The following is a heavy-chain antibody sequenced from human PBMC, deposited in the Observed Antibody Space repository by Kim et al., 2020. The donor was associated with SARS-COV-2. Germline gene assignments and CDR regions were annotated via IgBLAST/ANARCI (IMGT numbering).Heavy chain of an antibody. D-gene: IGHD1-26*01. V-gene: IGHV3-33*08. CDR1: GFTFSSYG. Sequence: GGSLRLSCAASGFTFSSYGMHWVRQAPGKGLEWVAVIWYDGSNKYYADSVKGRFTISRDNSKNTLYLQMNSLRAEDTAVYYCARGNSVGATALDYWGQGTLVTVSS. CDR3: ARGNSVGATALDY. J-gene: IGHJ4*02. CDR2: IWYDGSNK.